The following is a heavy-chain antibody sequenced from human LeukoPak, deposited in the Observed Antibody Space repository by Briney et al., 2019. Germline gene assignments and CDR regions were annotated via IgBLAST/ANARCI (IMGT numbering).Heavy chain of an antibody. CDR2: IYHSGRT. CDR3: VRVGDCTSAACHDSRFDP. J-gene: IGHJ5*02. CDR1: GGTINSGGYY. D-gene: IGHD2-2*01. V-gene: IGHV4-31*03. Sequence: TSVTLSLTCTGSGGTINSGGYYWSWIRQLPGKSLEWIANIYHSGRTVSKPSLRSRVTMSVDTSKNQFSLKLTSVTAADTGVYYCVRVGDCTSAACHDSRFDPWGQGTLVTVSS.